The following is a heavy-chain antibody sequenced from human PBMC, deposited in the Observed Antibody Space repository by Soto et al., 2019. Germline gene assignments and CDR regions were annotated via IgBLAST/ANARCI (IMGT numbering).Heavy chain of an antibody. V-gene: IGHV3-23*01. J-gene: IGHJ4*02. D-gene: IGHD3-3*01. CDR2: ISATTGTT. CDR3: AKAYYDFWIVN. CDR1: GFMFSTYA. Sequence: WGSLGLSCAGSGFMFSTYAMSWVRQAPGKGLEWVSGISATTGTTYYADSVKGRFTISRDNSKATLYLQMNSLRAEDTALYYCAKAYYDFWIVNWGQGTLVTVAS.